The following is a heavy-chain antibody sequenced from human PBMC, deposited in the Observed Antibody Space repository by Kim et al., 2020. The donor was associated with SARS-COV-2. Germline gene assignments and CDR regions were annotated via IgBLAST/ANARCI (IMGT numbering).Heavy chain of an antibody. Sequence: SVKVSCKASGGTFSSYAISWVRQAPGQGLEWMGRIIPILGIANYAQKFQGRVTITADKSTSTAYMELSSLRSEDTAVYYCARDFAAGGITIFGVASFDYWGQGTLVTVSS. CDR3: ARDFAAGGITIFGVASFDY. D-gene: IGHD3-3*01. CDR1: GGTFSSYA. J-gene: IGHJ4*02. V-gene: IGHV1-69*04. CDR2: IIPILGIA.